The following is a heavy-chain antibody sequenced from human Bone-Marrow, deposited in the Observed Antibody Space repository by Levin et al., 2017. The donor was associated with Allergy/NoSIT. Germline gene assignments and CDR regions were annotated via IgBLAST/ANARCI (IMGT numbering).Heavy chain of an antibody. CDR2: INSDGSST. J-gene: IGHJ4*02. V-gene: IGHV3-74*01. D-gene: IGHD4-17*01. CDR1: GFTFSSSW. Sequence: LSLTCAASGFTFSSSWMHWVRQAPGKGLVWVSRINSDGSSTSYADSVKGRFTISRDNAKNTLYLQMNSLRAEDTAVYYCARVGTTVTGGYDYWGQGTLVTVSS. CDR3: ARVGTTVTGGYDY.